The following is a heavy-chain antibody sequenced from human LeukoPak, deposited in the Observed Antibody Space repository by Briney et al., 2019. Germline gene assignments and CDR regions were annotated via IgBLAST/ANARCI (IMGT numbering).Heavy chain of an antibody. V-gene: IGHV4-61*01. CDR2: IYYSGST. CDR3: ARDVLTGDNWFDP. J-gene: IGHJ5*02. CDR1: GGSISSSSYC. D-gene: IGHD3-9*01. Sequence: SETLSLTCTVSGGSISSSSYCWGWIRQPPGKGLEWIGYIYYSGSTNYNPSLKSRVTISVDTSKNQFSLKLSSVTAADTAVYYCARDVLTGDNWFDPWGQGTLVTVSS.